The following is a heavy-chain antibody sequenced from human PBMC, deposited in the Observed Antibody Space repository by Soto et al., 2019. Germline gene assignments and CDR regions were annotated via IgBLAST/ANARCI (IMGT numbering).Heavy chain of an antibody. CDR3: ARTDIVVVPARYAASEGLNI. Sequence: GASVKVSCKASGYTFTGYYMHWVRQAPGQGLEWMGWINPNSGGTNYAQKFQGRVTMTRDTSISTAYMELSRLRSDDTAVYYCARTDIVVVPARYAASEGLNIWGQGTMVTVS. CDR1: GYTFTGYY. J-gene: IGHJ3*02. D-gene: IGHD2-2*01. CDR2: INPNSGGT. V-gene: IGHV1-2*02.